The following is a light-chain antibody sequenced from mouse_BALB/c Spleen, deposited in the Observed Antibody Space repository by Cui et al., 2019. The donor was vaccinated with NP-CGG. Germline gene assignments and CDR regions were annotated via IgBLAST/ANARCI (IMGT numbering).Light chain of an antibody. CDR3: ARWYSNHWV. CDR1: TGTITTSNY. CDR2: GTN. J-gene: IGLJ1*01. V-gene: IGLV1*01. Sequence: QAVINQDSALTTSPGETVTLTCRSSTGTITTSNYANWVQEKPDNLFTGQIGGTNNRAPGVPARFSGSLIEDKAALTITGAQTEDEAIYFCARWYSNHWVFGGGTKLTVL.